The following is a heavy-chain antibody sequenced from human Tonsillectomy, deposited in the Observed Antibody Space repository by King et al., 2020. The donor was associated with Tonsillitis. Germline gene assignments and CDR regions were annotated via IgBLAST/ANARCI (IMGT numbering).Heavy chain of an antibody. Sequence: VQLVESGGGVVQPGGSLSLSCAASGFTFSTYGMHWVRQAPGKGLEGVAFIRYDGSNKYYADSVKGRFTISRDNSKNTLSLQMNTLRAEDTAVYYCAKELDYSYYDYSEYDYYYSGLDVWGQGTTVTVSS. CDR2: IRYDGSNK. V-gene: IGHV3-30*02. CDR1: GFTFSTYG. D-gene: IGHD4-11*01. CDR3: AKELDYSYYDYSEYDYYYSGLDV. J-gene: IGHJ6*02.